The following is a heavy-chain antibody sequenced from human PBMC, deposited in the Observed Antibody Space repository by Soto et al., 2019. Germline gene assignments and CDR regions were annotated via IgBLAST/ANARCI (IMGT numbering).Heavy chain of an antibody. V-gene: IGHV4-34*02. CDR2: ITQSGST. CDR3: ARGGNIYGADAFDI. D-gene: IGHD5-18*01. CDR1: GGSFSNYN. J-gene: IGHJ3*02. Sequence: QVQLQQWGAGLLKPSETVSLTCAVYGGSFSNYNWNWIRQPPGKGLEWIGVITQSGSTTYKASLKSRVTISADSSKNQFSLRLRSVTAADTAVYYCARGGNIYGADAFDIWGQGTMVTVSS.